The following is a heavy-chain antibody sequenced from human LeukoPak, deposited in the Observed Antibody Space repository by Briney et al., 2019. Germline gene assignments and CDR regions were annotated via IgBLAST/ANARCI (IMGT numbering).Heavy chain of an antibody. Sequence: GGSLRLSCAASGFTFSSYGMHWVRQAPGKGLEWMAFIRYDGSNKYYADSVKGRFTISRDNSKNTLYLQMNSLRAEDTAVYYCAKGLTGGYSYGYGIDYWGQGTLVTVSS. J-gene: IGHJ4*02. CDR1: GFTFSSYG. CDR2: IRYDGSNK. D-gene: IGHD5-18*01. CDR3: AKGLTGGYSYGYGIDY. V-gene: IGHV3-30*02.